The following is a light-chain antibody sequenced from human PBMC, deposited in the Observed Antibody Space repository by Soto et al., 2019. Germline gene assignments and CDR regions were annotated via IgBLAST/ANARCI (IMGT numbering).Light chain of an antibody. CDR2: ATS. CDR1: QGISGY. J-gene: IGKJ3*01. Sequence: DIRLTQSPSFLSASVGDRVTIACRASQGISGYLAWYQQTPGKAPNLLIYATSTLQSGVPSRFSGSGSGTDFTLTVSSLRHEDFETYYCQQFDDDQFTLGPGTKAAIK. V-gene: IGKV1-9*01. CDR3: QQFDDDQFT.